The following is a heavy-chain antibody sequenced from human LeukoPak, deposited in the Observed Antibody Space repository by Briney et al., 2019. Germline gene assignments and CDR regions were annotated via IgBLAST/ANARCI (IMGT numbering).Heavy chain of an antibody. CDR1: GFTFSSYS. CDR2: ISSSSSYI. D-gene: IGHD6-6*01. Sequence: GGSLRLSCAASGFTFSSYSMNWVRQAPGKGLEWVSSISSSSSYIYYADSVEGRFTISRDNAKNSLYLQMNSLRAEDTAVYYCARESRAYSSSSNRDYYYYMDVWGKGTTVTVSS. V-gene: IGHV3-21*01. J-gene: IGHJ6*03. CDR3: ARESRAYSSSSNRDYYYYMDV.